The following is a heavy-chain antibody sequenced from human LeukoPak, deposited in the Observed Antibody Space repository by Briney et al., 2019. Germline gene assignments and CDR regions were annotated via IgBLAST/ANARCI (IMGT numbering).Heavy chain of an antibody. CDR2: ISYDGSNK. V-gene: IGHV3-30-3*01. J-gene: IGHJ4*02. D-gene: IGHD5-18*01. CDR1: GFTFSSYA. Sequence: PGRSLRLSCVASGFTFSSYAMHWVRQAPGKGLEWVAVISYDGSNKYYADSVKGRFTISRDNSKNTLYLQMSSLRTEDTAVYYCARGERGYSSGFCQLNYWGQGTLVTFSS. CDR3: ARGERGYSSGFCQLNY.